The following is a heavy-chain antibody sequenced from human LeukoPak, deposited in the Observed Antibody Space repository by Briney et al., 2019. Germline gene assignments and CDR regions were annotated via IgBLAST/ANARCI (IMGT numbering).Heavy chain of an antibody. J-gene: IGHJ4*02. CDR2: IYSGGST. CDR3: ARGLGYCSTTTCLLPFDY. Sequence: GGSLRLSCAASGFSFDNYAMTWVRQAPGQGLEWVSVIYSGGSTYYADSVKGRFTISRDNSKNTLYLQMNSLRAEDTAVYYCARGLGYCSTTTCLLPFDYWGQGTLVTVSS. D-gene: IGHD2-2*01. V-gene: IGHV3-53*01. CDR1: GFSFDNYA.